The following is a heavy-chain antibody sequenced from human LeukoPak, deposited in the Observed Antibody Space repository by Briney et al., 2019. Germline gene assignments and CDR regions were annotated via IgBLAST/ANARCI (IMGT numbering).Heavy chain of an antibody. J-gene: IGHJ6*03. Sequence: GGSLRLSCAASGFTFSSHEMNWVRQAPGKGLEWVSYISSSGSTIYYADSVKGRFTISRDNAKNSLYLQMNSLRAEDTAVYYCARAPVNYYYMDVWGKGTTVTVSS. CDR2: ISSSGSTI. CDR3: ARAPVNYYYMDV. CDR1: GFTFSSHE. V-gene: IGHV3-48*03.